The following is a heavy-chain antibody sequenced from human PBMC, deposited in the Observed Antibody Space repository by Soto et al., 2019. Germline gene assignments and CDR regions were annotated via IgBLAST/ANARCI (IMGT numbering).Heavy chain of an antibody. Sequence: QVQLVQSGAEVKKPGASVKVSCKASGYTFTSYDINWVRQATGQGLEWMGWMNPNSGNTGYAQKFQGRVTMTRNTSISTAYMELGSLRSEDTAVSYCASAVLGPAAPYYRMDVWGQGTTVTVSS. V-gene: IGHV1-8*01. J-gene: IGHJ6*02. D-gene: IGHD2-2*01. CDR1: GYTFTSYD. CDR3: ASAVLGPAAPYYRMDV. CDR2: MNPNSGNT.